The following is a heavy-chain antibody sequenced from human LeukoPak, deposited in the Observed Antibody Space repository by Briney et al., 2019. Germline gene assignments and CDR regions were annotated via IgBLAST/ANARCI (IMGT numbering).Heavy chain of an antibody. J-gene: IGHJ4*02. CDR1: GYTFTSYA. D-gene: IGHD2-15*01. V-gene: IGHV1-18*01. CDR3: ARDGEVVVVADPVGLDY. Sequence: ASVKVSCKASGYTFTSYAMHWVRQAPGQGLEWMGWISAYNGNTNYAQKLQGRVTMTTDTSTSTAYMELRSLRSDDTAVYYCARDGEVVVVADPVGLDYWGQGTLVTVSS. CDR2: ISAYNGNT.